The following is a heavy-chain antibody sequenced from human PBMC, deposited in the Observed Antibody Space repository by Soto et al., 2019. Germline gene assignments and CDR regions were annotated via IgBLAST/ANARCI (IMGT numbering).Heavy chain of an antibody. CDR3: ERDLGNYGDYLYYHSAMDV. V-gene: IGHV3-53*01. D-gene: IGHD4-17*01. CDR1: GFTVSSNY. CDR2: IYSGGST. Sequence: GGYLRLSCAASGFTVSSNYMSWVRQAPGKGLEWVSVIYSGGSTYYADSVKGRFTISRDNSKNTLDLQMNSLRAEDTAVYYCERDLGNYGDYLYYHSAMDVWGQGPTVVVPS. J-gene: IGHJ6*02.